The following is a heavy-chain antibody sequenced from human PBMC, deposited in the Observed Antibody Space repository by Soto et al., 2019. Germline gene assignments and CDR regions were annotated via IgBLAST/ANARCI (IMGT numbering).Heavy chain of an antibody. CDR3: ARGGISHWAYFYYMDV. Sequence: SETLSLTWTVSGGSISGSSYYWVWVRQPPGKALEWIGGINRRGSTYYNPSLKSRVTMSVDTSKNQFSLTLNSVTAADTATYYCARGGISHWAYFYYMDVWDRGTTVTVSS. V-gene: IGHV4-39*07. CDR2: INRRGST. D-gene: IGHD2-21*01. J-gene: IGHJ6*03. CDR1: GGSISGSSYY.